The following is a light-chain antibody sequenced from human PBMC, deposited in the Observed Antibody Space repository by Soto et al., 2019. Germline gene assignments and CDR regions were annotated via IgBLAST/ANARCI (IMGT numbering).Light chain of an antibody. Sequence: DIQMTQSPSTLSTSVGDRVTITCRASQSITSWLAWYQQKPGKAPKLLIYKASTLESGVPSRFSGSGSETEFTLTISSLQPDDFATYYCQQYHDYPWTFGQGTSV. CDR2: KAS. V-gene: IGKV1-5*03. CDR3: QQYHDYPWT. J-gene: IGKJ1*01. CDR1: QSITSW.